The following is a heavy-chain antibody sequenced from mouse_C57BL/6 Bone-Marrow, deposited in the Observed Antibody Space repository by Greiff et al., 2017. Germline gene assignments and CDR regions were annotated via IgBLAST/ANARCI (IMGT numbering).Heavy chain of an antibody. V-gene: IGHV1-18*01. CDR2: INPNNGGT. Sequence: VQLQQSGPELVKPGASVKIPCKASGYTFTDYNMDWVKQSHGKSLEWIGDINPNNGGTIYNHKFKGKATLTVDKSSSTAYLALRILTSTDTAAYYYAGRCSSSAWFAYWGQGTLVTVSA. CDR1: GYTFTDYN. D-gene: IGHD1-1*01. J-gene: IGHJ3*01. CDR3: AGRCSSSAWFAY.